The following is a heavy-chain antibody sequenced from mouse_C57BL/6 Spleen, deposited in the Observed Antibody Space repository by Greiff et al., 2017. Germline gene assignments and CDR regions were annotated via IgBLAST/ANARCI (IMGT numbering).Heavy chain of an antibody. D-gene: IGHD3-2*02. CDR2: IDPETGGT. V-gene: IGHV1-15*01. CDR1: GYTFTDYE. J-gene: IGHJ1*03. Sequence: QVQLQQSGAELVRPGASVTLSCKASGYTFTDYEMHWVKQTPVHGLEWIGAIDPETGGTAYNQKFKGKAILTADKSSSTAYMELRSLTSEDSAVYYCTRGTAQATYVDVWGTGTTVTVSS. CDR3: TRGTAQATYVDV.